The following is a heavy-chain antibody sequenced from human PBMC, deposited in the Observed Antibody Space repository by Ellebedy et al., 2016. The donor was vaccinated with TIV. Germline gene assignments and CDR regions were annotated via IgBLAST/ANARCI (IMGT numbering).Heavy chain of an antibody. V-gene: IGHV3-15*01. Sequence: PGGSLRLSCAAASGFTLTNTWMSWVRQAPGKGLEWVGRIKSKTDGGTTDYAAPVKGRFTISRDDSKTTLYLQMNSLKTEDTALYYCTTAPGLWDYWGQGTLVTVSS. CDR1: GFTLTNTW. CDR3: TTAPGLWDY. D-gene: IGHD3-16*01. CDR2: IKSKTDGGTT. J-gene: IGHJ4*02.